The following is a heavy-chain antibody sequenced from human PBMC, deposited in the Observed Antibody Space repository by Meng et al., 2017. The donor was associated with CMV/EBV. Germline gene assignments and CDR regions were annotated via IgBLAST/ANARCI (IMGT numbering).Heavy chain of an antibody. CDR1: GSGFIFSNLW. CDR2: IKSKFDGETT. J-gene: IGHJ4*02. CDR3: TTDRPRSGGKTHDY. V-gene: IGHV3-15*01. D-gene: IGHD4-23*01. Sequence: EVQLVESGGGLVKPGGSLRLSCRGSGSGFIFSNLWINWVRQAPGKGLEWVGRIKSKFDGETTDYAAPMKGRFTISRDDSRNTLYLYMNSLKTEDTAVYYCTTDRPRSGGKTHDYWGQGTLVTVSS.